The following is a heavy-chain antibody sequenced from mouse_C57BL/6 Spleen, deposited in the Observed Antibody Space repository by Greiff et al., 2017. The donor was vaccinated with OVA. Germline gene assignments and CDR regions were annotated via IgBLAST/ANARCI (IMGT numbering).Heavy chain of an antibody. J-gene: IGHJ3*01. D-gene: IGHD1-1*01. CDR1: GYTFTSYW. V-gene: IGHV1-61*01. CDR2: IYPSDSET. Sequence: VQLQQPGAELVRPGSSVQLSCKASGYTFTSYWMDWVKQRPGQGLEWIGNIYPSDSETHYNQKFKDKATLTVDKSSSTAYMQLSSLTSEDSAVYYCARTGYGSLFAYWGQGTLVTVSA. CDR3: ARTGYGSLFAY.